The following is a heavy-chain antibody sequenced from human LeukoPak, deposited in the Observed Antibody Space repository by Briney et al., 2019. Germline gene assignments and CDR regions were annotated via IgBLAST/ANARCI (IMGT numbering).Heavy chain of an antibody. CDR1: GFTFSSYT. J-gene: IGHJ6*02. CDR3: ARDPTPRYCSGGSCYTHYGMDV. Sequence: PGGSLRLSCAASGFTFSSYTMNWVRQAPGKGLERVSSISSSSYIYYADSVKGRLTISRDNAKNSLYLQMNSLRAEDTAVYYCARDPTPRYCSGGSCYTHYGMDVWGQGTTVTVSS. CDR2: ISSSSYI. V-gene: IGHV3-21*01. D-gene: IGHD2-15*01.